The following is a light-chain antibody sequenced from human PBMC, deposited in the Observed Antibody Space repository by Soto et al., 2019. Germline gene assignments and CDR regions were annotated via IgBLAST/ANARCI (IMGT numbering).Light chain of an antibody. CDR2: EVT. CDR3: NAYAGINNVV. V-gene: IGLV2-8*01. CDR1: SSDVGGYNY. J-gene: IGLJ3*02. Sequence: QSALTQPPSASGSPGQSVTISCTGTSSDVGGYNYVSWYQHHPDKAPKLIMYEVTKRPSGVPDRFSGSKSGNAASLTVSGLQAEDEADSYRNAYAGINNVVFGGGTKLTVL.